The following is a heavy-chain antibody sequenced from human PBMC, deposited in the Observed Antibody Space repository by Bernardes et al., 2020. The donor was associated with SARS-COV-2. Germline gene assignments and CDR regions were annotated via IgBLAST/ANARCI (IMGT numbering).Heavy chain of an antibody. D-gene: IGHD3-3*01. Sequence: SETLSLTCTVSGVSISSSSYYWGWIRQPPGKGLEWIGSIYYSGSTYYNPSLNSRVTISVDTSKNQFTLELSSVTAGDTAVYYCARAGFYVGDFWSGYYEAEYFQHWGQGTLVTVYS. V-gene: IGHV4-39*01. CDR3: ARAGFYVGDFWSGYYEAEYFQH. J-gene: IGHJ1*01. CDR2: IYYSGST. CDR1: GVSISSSSYY.